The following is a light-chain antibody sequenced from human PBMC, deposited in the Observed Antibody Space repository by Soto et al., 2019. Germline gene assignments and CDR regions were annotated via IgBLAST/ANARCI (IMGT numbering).Light chain of an antibody. Sequence: EIVMTQSPATLSVSPGERVTLSCTASQSVSSNLAWYQQKPGQAPRLLIYRASTRATGIPARFSGSGSGTEFTLTISSLQSEDFAVYYCQQYNNWYTFGQGTKLEIK. CDR2: RAS. J-gene: IGKJ2*01. V-gene: IGKV3-15*01. CDR1: QSVSSN. CDR3: QQYNNWYT.